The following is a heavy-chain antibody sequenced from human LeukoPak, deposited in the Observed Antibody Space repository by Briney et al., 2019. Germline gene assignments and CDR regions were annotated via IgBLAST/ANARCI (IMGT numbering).Heavy chain of an antibody. CDR3: ARGLMVASSWFDP. CDR1: GGSFSDDY. V-gene: IGHV4-34*01. D-gene: IGHD2-15*01. J-gene: IGHJ5*02. Sequence: SETLSLTCAVSGGSFSDDYWSWIRQPPGKGLEWIGEINHSGSTNYNPSLKSRVTISVDTSKNQFSLKLTSVTAADTAVYYCARGLMVASSWFDPWGQGALVTVSS. CDR2: INHSGST.